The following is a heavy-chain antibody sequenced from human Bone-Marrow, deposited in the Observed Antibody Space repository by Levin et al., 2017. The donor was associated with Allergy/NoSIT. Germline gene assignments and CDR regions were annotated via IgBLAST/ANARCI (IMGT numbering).Heavy chain of an antibody. CDR2: ISYGGSQK. Sequence: PGGSLRLSCVDSENSFSDYGMHWVRQAPGKGLEWVAFISYGGSQKNYAESVRGRFTISRDNSKNTLFLQMNSLRAEDTALYYCAKDPSDSYGKDVWGQGTTVTVSS. J-gene: IGHJ6*02. CDR3: AKDPSDSYGKDV. V-gene: IGHV3-30*18. CDR1: ENSFSDYG.